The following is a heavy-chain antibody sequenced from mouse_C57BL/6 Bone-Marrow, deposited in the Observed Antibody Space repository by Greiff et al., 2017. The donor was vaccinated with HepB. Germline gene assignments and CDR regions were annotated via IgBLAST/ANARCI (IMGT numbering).Heavy chain of an antibody. D-gene: IGHD1-1*01. CDR1: GYTFTNYW. CDR2: IYPGGGYT. J-gene: IGHJ1*03. V-gene: IGHV1-63*01. Sequence: VQLQQSGAELVRPGTSVKMSCKASGYTFTNYWIGWAKQRPGHGLEWIGDIYPGGGYTNYNEKFKGKATLTADKSSSTAYMQFSSLTSEDSAIYYCARIVITTVVADWYFDVWGTGTTVTVSS. CDR3: ARIVITTVVADWYFDV.